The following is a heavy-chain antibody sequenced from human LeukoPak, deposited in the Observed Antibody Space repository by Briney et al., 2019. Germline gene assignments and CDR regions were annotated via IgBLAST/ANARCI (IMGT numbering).Heavy chain of an antibody. CDR2: ISSSSSYI. Sequence: GGSLRLSCAASGFTFSSYSMNWVRQAPGKGLEWVSSISSSSSYIYYADSVKGRFTISRDNAKNSLYLQMNSLRAEDTAVYYRARGSVAGSYYYYGMDVWGQGTTVTVSS. CDR3: ARGSVAGSYYYYGMDV. CDR1: GFTFSSYS. J-gene: IGHJ6*02. V-gene: IGHV3-21*01. D-gene: IGHD6-19*01.